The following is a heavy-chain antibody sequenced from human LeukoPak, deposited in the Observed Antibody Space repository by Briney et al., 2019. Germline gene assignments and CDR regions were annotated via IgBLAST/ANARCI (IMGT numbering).Heavy chain of an antibody. Sequence: ASVKVSCKASGGTFSSYAISWVRQAPGQGLEWMGGFILIFGTENYAQKFQGRVTITTDESTSTAYMELSSLRSEDTAVYYCARQGYCSSTSCPSNYYYYYYMDVWGKGTTVTVSS. CDR2: FILIFGTE. CDR1: GGTFSSYA. D-gene: IGHD2-2*01. CDR3: ARQGYCSSTSCPSNYYYYYYMDV. J-gene: IGHJ6*03. V-gene: IGHV1-69*05.